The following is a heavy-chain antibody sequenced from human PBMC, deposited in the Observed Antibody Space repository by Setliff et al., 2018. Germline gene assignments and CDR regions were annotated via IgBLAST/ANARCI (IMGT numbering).Heavy chain of an antibody. Sequence: HPGGSLRLSCAASGFSISDHYMDWVRQAPGKGLEWVSYISGSSSTTYYADSVKGRFTISRDNAKNTLYLQMNSLRAEDTAVYYCVRGYCSSSSCYGTMGYWGQGTLVTVSS. V-gene: IGHV3-48*04. CDR2: ISGSSSTT. CDR3: VRGYCSSSSCYGTMGY. J-gene: IGHJ4*02. CDR1: GFSISDHY. D-gene: IGHD2-2*01.